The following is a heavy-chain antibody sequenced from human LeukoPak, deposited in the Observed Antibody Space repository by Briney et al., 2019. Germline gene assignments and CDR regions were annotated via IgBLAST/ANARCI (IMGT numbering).Heavy chain of an antibody. CDR1: GYSFTSNY. CDR3: ARDGGYCSSGTVCYSRAEYYYYGMDV. D-gene: IGHD2-2*01. J-gene: IGHJ6*02. Sequence: ASVKVSCKASGYSFTSNYIHWVRQAPGQGLEWMGRINPNSGGTNYAQKFQGRVTVTRDTSISTVYMELSRLRSDDTAVYYCARDGGYCSSGTVCYSRAEYYYYGMDVWGQGTTVTVSS. CDR2: INPNSGGT. V-gene: IGHV1-2*06.